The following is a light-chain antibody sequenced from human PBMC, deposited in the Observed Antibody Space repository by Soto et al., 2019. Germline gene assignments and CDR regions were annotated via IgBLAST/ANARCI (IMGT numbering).Light chain of an antibody. J-gene: IGLJ2*01. CDR2: EDN. CDR1: SGSIADHY. CDR3: QSYDSSSVV. V-gene: IGLV6-57*04. Sequence: NFMLTQPHSVSESPGKTVTISCTRSSGSIADHYVQWYQQRPGSAPTTVIYEDNQRPSGVPDRFSGSIDSSSNSASLTISGLKTEDEADYYCQSYDSSSVVFGGGTKLTVL.